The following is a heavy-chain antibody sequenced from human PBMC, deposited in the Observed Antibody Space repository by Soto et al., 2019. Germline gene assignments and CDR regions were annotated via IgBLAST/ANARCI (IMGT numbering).Heavy chain of an antibody. CDR3: AKDRVVVPAATLDY. J-gene: IGHJ4*02. CDR2: ISGSGGST. Sequence: GGSLRLSCAASGFTFSRYAMSWVRQAPGKGLEWVSAISGSGGSTYYADSGKGRFTISRDNSKHTLYLQMNSLRAEDTAVYSCAKDRVVVPAATLDYWGQGTLVTVSS. CDR1: GFTFSRYA. D-gene: IGHD2-2*01. V-gene: IGHV3-23*01.